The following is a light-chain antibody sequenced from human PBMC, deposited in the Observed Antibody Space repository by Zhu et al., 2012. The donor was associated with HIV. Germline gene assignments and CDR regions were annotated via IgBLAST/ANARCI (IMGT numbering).Light chain of an antibody. CDR3: QHYRSSPYT. V-gene: IGKV3-20*01. CDR2: GAS. J-gene: IGKJ2*01. Sequence: EIVLTQSPDTLSLSPGDRATLACRASQSVSSSYLAWYQQKPGQAPRLLIYGASSRATGIPDRFSGSGSGTDFTLTISRLEPEDFAVYYCQHYRSSPYTFGQGTKLEIK. CDR1: QSVSSSY.